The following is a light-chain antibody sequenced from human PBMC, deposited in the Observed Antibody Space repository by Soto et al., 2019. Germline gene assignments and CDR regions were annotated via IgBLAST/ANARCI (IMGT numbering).Light chain of an antibody. J-gene: IGKJ1*01. Sequence: IKMNQSPSTLSGTVGDRVTITCRASQTISSWLAWYQQKPGKAPKLLIYKASTLKSGVPSRFSGSGSGTEFTLTISSLQPDDFATYYCQHYNSYSGAFGQGTKVDIK. CDR2: KAS. V-gene: IGKV1-5*03. CDR1: QTISSW. CDR3: QHYNSYSGA.